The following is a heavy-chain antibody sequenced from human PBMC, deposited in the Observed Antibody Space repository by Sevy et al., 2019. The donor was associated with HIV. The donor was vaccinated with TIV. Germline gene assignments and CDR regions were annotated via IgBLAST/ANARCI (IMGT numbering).Heavy chain of an antibody. D-gene: IGHD3-10*01. J-gene: IGHJ4*02. CDR2: MNPSRGNT. V-gene: IGHV1-8*01. CDR1: GYTFTTYD. CDR3: ARWRGLGELLGLGY. Sequence: ASMKVSCRTSGYTFTTYDINWVRQATGQGLEWMGWMNPSRGNTGSAQKFQGRLTMTRDTSTSTAYMELISLESQDTAVYYCARWRGLGELLGLGYWGQGTLVTVSS.